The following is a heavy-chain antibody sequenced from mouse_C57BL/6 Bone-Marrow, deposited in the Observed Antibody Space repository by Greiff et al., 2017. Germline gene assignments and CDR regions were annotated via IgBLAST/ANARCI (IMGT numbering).Heavy chain of an antibody. V-gene: IGHV5-17*01. D-gene: IGHD4-1*01. Sequence: EVMLVESGGGLVKPGGSLKLSCAASGFTFSDYGMHWVRQAPEKGLEWVAYISSGSSTIYYADTVKGRFTISRDNAKNTLFLQMTSLRSEDTAMYYCARDAGTYAMDYWGQGTSVTVSS. CDR1: GFTFSDYG. CDR2: ISSGSSTI. J-gene: IGHJ4*01. CDR3: ARDAGTYAMDY.